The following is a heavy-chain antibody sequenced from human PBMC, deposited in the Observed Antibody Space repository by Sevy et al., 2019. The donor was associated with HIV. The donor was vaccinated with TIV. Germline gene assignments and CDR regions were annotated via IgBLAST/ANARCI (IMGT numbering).Heavy chain of an antibody. CDR3: ARRSEMTKWSFDS. V-gene: IGHV3-7*01. J-gene: IGHJ4*02. CDR2: IKDDGSAK. Sequence: GGSLRLSCAASGFTFSSYWIDWVRQAPGKGLEWVANIKDDGSAKNYVDSAKGRFTISRDNAENSVYLQMNSLRAEDTAMYYCARRSEMTKWSFDSWGQGTLVTVSS. D-gene: IGHD3-3*01. CDR1: GFTFSSYW.